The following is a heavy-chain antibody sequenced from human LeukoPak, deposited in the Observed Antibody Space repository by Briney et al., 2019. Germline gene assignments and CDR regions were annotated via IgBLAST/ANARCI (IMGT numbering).Heavy chain of an antibody. Sequence: GGSLRLSCAASGFTVSSNYMSWVRQAPGKGLEWVSVIYSGGSTYYADSVKGRFTISRDNAKNSLCLQMNSLRAEDTAVYYCARTAYYYDSSGYDDAFDIWGQGTMVTVSS. CDR3: ARTAYYYDSSGYDDAFDI. CDR1: GFTVSSNY. D-gene: IGHD3-22*01. CDR2: IYSGGST. V-gene: IGHV3-53*01. J-gene: IGHJ3*02.